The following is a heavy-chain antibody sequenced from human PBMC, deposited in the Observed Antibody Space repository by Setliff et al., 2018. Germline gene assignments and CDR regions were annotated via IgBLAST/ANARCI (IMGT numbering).Heavy chain of an antibody. D-gene: IGHD1-7*01. Sequence: ASVKVSCKASGGTFSTLAITWVRQAPGQGLEWMGGTIPLLPLPNYAVKFQGRVTITADKSTSTAHMELSSLTSEDTAVYYCARNAITGTTKKYYYYLDVWGQGTTVTVSS. J-gene: IGHJ6*03. CDR1: GGTFSTLA. V-gene: IGHV1-69*10. CDR2: TIPLLPLP. CDR3: ARNAITGTTKKYYYYLDV.